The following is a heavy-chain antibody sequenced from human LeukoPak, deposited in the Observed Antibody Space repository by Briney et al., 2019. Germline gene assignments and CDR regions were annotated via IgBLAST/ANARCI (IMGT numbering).Heavy chain of an antibody. D-gene: IGHD2-21*01. CDR3: ARDVLRYLTRPIPGPY. CDR2: ISYNGNNR. Sequence: QAGGSLRLSCVASGFSFTDYGMHWVRRAPGKGVEWVAVISYNGNNRYYADSVKGRFTISSDTSKKTVDLQMNSLTIEDTAVYYCARDVLRYLTRPIPGPYWGQGSLVIVSS. V-gene: IGHV3-30*03. J-gene: IGHJ4*02. CDR1: GFSFTDYG.